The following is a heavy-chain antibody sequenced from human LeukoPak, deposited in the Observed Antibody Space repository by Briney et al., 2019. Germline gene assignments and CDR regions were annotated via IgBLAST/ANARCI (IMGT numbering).Heavy chain of an antibody. CDR1: GGSISSYY. CDR2: IHSTGSI. Sequence: SETLSLTCTVSGGSISSYYWSWTRQPPGKGLEWIGYIHSTGSIDYNPSLKSRLTISVDTSRNQFSLKLRSVTAADTAVYYCARRRYSTTWYDLDYWGQGTLVTVSS. J-gene: IGHJ4*02. D-gene: IGHD6-13*01. CDR3: ARRRYSTTWYDLDY. V-gene: IGHV4-59*08.